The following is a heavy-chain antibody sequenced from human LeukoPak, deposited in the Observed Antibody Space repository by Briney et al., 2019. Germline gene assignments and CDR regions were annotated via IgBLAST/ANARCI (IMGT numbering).Heavy chain of an antibody. Sequence: SETLSLTCTVSGGSISSYYWSWIRQPPAKGLEWIGNIYYSGSTNYNPSLKSRVTISVDTSKNQFSLKLSSVTAADTAVYYCARQTNTIFGVAPLDYWGQGTLVTVSS. CDR3: ARQTNTIFGVAPLDY. J-gene: IGHJ4*02. V-gene: IGHV4-59*01. D-gene: IGHD3-3*01. CDR1: GGSISSYY. CDR2: IYYSGST.